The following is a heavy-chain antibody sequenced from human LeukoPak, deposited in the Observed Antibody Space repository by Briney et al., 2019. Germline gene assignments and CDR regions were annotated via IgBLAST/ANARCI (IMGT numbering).Heavy chain of an antibody. CDR3: ARHWRDDSSRYYYPYYYYYRDV. V-gene: IGHV3-48*03. J-gene: IGHJ6*03. CDR1: GFTFSGYE. CDR2: ISSSGSTI. Sequence: GGSLTLSCPASGFTFSGYEMNGVGQAPGKGLEWGSYISSSGSTIYYADSVKGRFTISRYNAKKSLYLQMNSLIAEDTAVYYCARHWRDDSSRYYYPYYYYYRDVWGKGTTVTVSS. D-gene: IGHD3-22*01.